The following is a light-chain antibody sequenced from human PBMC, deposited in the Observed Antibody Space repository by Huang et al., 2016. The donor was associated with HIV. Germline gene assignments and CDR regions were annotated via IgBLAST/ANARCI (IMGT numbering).Light chain of an antibody. V-gene: IGKV3-11*01. CDR2: RAA. CDR1: QNVTDS. Sequence: EIVLTQSPATLSLSPGERATLSCRASQNVTDSLAWYRQKPGQAPSLLIDRAANRATGTAARFSGSGSGTDFTLTISSLEPEDFAIYYCQERIQWPRLTFGGGTKVEIK. J-gene: IGKJ4*01. CDR3: QERIQWPRLT.